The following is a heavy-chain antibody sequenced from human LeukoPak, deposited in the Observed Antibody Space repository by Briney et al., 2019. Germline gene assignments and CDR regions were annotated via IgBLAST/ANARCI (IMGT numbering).Heavy chain of an antibody. Sequence: GGSLRLFCAASGFTFSSYAMSWVRQTQGKGLEWVATISGSGGGRYYPESVRGRFTISRDNSMNTLYLQMTSLRAEDTAVYFCAKNPDVVIEMIGTTFDHWGQGTLVTVSA. D-gene: IGHD5-24*01. CDR2: ISGSGGGR. V-gene: IGHV3-23*01. CDR1: GFTFSSYA. J-gene: IGHJ4*02. CDR3: AKNPDVVIEMIGTTFDH.